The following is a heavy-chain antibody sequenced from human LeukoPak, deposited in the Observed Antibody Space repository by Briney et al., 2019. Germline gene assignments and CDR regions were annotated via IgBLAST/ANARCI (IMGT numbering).Heavy chain of an antibody. V-gene: IGHV3-48*03. D-gene: IGHD6-19*01. CDR1: GFTFSSYE. CDR2: ISSSGSTI. Sequence: PGGSLRLSCAASGFTFSSYEMNWVRQAPGKGLEWVSYISSSGSTIYYADSVKGRFTISRDNAKNSLYLQMNSLRAEDTAVYYCARDHGAVAGTNGFDYWGQGTLVIVSS. CDR3: ARDHGAVAGTNGFDY. J-gene: IGHJ4*02.